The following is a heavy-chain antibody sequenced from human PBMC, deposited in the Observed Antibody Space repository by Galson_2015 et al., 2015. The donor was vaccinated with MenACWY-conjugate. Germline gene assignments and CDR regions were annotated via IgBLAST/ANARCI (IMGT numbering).Heavy chain of an antibody. V-gene: IGHV4-34*01. CDR3: ASIRQDIVVVPVDY. CDR2: INHSGST. D-gene: IGHD2-2*01. Sequence: ETLSLTCAVYGGSFSGYYWSWIRQPPGKGLEWIGEINHSGSTNYNPSLKSRVTISVDTSKNQFSLKLSSVTAADTAVYYCASIRQDIVVVPVDYWGQGTLVTVSS. J-gene: IGHJ4*02. CDR1: GGSFSGYY.